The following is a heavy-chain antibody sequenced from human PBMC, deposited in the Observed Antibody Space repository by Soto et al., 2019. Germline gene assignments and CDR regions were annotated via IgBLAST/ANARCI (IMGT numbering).Heavy chain of an antibody. V-gene: IGHV4-39*01. D-gene: IGHD2-2*01. J-gene: IGHJ3*02. CDR1: GGSISSSSYY. CDR2: IYYSGST. CDR3: ARQGPRTYSTDAFDI. Sequence: PSETLSLTCTVSGGSISSSSYYWGWIRQPPGKGLEWIGSIYYSGSTYYNPSLKSRVTISVDTSKNQFSLKLSSVTAADTAVYYCARQGPRTYSTDAFDIWGQGTMVTLSS.